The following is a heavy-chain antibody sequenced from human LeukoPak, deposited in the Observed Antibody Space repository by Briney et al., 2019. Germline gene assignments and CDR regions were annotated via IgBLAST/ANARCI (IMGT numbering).Heavy chain of an antibody. V-gene: IGHV4-38-2*02. CDR2: IYHSGST. CDR1: GYSISSGYY. CDR3: ARRWGMVAATESWFDP. Sequence: SETLSLTCTVSGYSISSGYYWGWIRQPPGKGLEWIGSIYHSGSTYYNPSLKSRVTISVDTSKYQFSLKLSSVTAADTAVYYCARRWGMVAATESWFDPWGQGTLVTVSS. J-gene: IGHJ5*02. D-gene: IGHD2-15*01.